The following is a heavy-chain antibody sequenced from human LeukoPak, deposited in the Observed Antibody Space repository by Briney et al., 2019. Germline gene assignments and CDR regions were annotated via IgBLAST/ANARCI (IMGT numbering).Heavy chain of an antibody. V-gene: IGHV7-4-1*02. CDR3: ARDLLGLGYCSGGSCYAGY. Sequence: GASVKVSCKASGYTFTSYAMNWVRQAPGQGLEWMGWINTNTGNPTYAQGFTGRFVLSLDTSVSTAYLQISSLKAEDTAVYYCARDLLGLGYCSGGSCYAGYWGQGTLVTVSS. J-gene: IGHJ4*02. CDR1: GYTFTSYA. CDR2: INTNTGNP. D-gene: IGHD2-15*01.